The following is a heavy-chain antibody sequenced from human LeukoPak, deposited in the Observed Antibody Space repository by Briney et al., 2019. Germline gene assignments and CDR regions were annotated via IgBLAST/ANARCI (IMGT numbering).Heavy chain of an antibody. J-gene: IGHJ1*01. V-gene: IGHV3-73*01. CDR2: IRNKANNYAT. CDR3: TNYDSSGPAFQH. Sequence: GGSLRLSCAASGFTFSGPAMHWVRQASGKGLEWVGRIRNKANNYATSYAASVKGRFTVSRDDSKNTAYLQMNSLQTEDTAVYYCTNYDSSGPAFQHWGQGTLVTVSS. D-gene: IGHD3-22*01. CDR1: GFTFSGPA.